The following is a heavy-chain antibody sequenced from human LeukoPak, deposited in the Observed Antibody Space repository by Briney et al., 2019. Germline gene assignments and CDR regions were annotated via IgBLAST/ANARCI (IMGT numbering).Heavy chain of an antibody. Sequence: SETLSLTCTVSGGSVSSGSYYWSWIRQPPGKGLEWIGYIYYSGSTSYNPSLKSRVTISVDTSKNQFSLKLSSVTAADTAVYYCASSTYYYDSSGYYPVPPFDYWGQGTLVTVSS. CDR2: IYYSGST. CDR3: ASSTYYYDSSGYYPVPPFDY. CDR1: GGSVSSGSYY. V-gene: IGHV4-61*01. D-gene: IGHD3-22*01. J-gene: IGHJ4*02.